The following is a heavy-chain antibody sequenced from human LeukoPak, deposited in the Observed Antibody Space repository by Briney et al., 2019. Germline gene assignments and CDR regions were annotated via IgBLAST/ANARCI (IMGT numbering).Heavy chain of an antibody. CDR2: IIPIFGTA. CDR1: GGTFSSYA. CDR3: AMSKAPETFITMVRGVINNWFDP. D-gene: IGHD3-10*01. Sequence: GASVKVSCKASGGTFSSYAISWVRQAPGQGLEWMGGIIPIFGTANYAQKFQGRVTITADESTSTAYMELSSLRSEDTAVYYCAMSKAPETFITMVRGVINNWFDPWGQGTLVTVSS. V-gene: IGHV1-69*01. J-gene: IGHJ5*02.